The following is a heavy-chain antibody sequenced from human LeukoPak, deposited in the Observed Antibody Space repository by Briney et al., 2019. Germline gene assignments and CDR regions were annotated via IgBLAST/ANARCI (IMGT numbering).Heavy chain of an antibody. V-gene: IGHV4-4*07. CDR2: IYTSGNT. CDR1: GGSISSYY. J-gene: IGHJ4*02. Sequence: SETLSLTCTVSGGSISSYYWSWIRQPAGKGLEWIGRIYTSGNTNYNPSLKSRVTMSVDTSKNQFSLKLSSVTAADTAVYYCARDLLSGTYDFWSGYSHWGQGTLVTVSS. CDR3: ARDLLSGTYDFWSGYSH. D-gene: IGHD3-3*01.